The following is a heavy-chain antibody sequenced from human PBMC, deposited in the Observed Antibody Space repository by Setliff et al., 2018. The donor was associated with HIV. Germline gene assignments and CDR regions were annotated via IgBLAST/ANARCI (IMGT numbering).Heavy chain of an antibody. CDR1: GGSISSYY. J-gene: IGHJ3*02. Sequence: SETLSLTCTVSGGSISSYYWSWIRQPPGKGLEWIGYIYSSGSTNYNPSLKSRVTISLDTSKNQFSLKLTSVTAAGTAMYYCAREHCSGGSCNGFDIWGQGTMVTVSS. CDR2: IYSSGST. V-gene: IGHV4-4*09. CDR3: AREHCSGGSCNGFDI. D-gene: IGHD2-15*01.